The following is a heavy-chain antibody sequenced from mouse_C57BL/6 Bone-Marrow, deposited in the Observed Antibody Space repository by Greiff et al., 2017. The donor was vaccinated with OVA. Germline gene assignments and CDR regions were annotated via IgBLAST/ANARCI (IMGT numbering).Heavy chain of an antibody. CDR2: LNPNYGTT. CDR3: ARTVYYYGSSAPYYAMDY. V-gene: IGHV1-39*01. CDR1: GYSFTDYN. J-gene: IGHJ4*01. Sequence: VQLQQSGPELVKPGASVKISCKASGYSFTDYNMNWVKQSNGKSLEWIGVLNPNYGTTSYNQKFKGKATLTVDESSSTAYMQLNSLTSEDSAVYYCARTVYYYGSSAPYYAMDYWGQGTSVTVSS. D-gene: IGHD1-1*01.